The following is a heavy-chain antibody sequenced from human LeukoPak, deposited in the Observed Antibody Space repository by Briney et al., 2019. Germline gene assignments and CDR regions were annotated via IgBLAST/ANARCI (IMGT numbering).Heavy chain of an antibody. CDR1: GFTFSSYS. D-gene: IGHD2-8*01. V-gene: IGHV3-21*01. J-gene: IGHJ4*02. CDR2: ISSSSSYI. CDR3: AREWSRFTPPDY. Sequence: GGSLRLSCAASGFTFSSYSMNWVRQAPGKGLEWVSSISSSSSYIYYADLVKGRFTISRDNAKNSLYLQMNSLRAEDTAVYYCAREWSRFTPPDYWGQGTLVTVSS.